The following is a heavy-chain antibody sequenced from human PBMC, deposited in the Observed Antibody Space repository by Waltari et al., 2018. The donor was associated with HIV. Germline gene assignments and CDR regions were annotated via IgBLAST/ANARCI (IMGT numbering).Heavy chain of an antibody. Sequence: EVQLVESGGGLVKPGGSLRLSCAASGFTFSSYSMNWVRQAPGKGVEWVSSISSSSIYISYADSVKGRFTISRDNAKNSLYLKMNSLRAEDTAVYYCARQDSSGGNYYYGMDVWGQGTTVTVSS. V-gene: IGHV3-21*01. D-gene: IGHD3-22*01. CDR1: GFTFSSYS. J-gene: IGHJ6*02. CDR2: ISSSSIYI. CDR3: ARQDSSGGNYYYGMDV.